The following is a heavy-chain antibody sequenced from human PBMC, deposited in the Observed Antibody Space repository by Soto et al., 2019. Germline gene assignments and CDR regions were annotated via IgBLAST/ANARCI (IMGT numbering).Heavy chain of an antibody. Sequence: QVQLQESGPGLVKPSETLSLTCTVSGGSISSYYWSWIRQPPGKGLEWIGYIYYSGSTNYNPSLKIRVTISVDTSKNQFSLKLSSVTAADTAVYYCAATGADIVVVVAALSFDYWGQGTLVTVSS. CDR3: AATGADIVVVVAALSFDY. CDR1: GGSISSYY. CDR2: IYYSGST. V-gene: IGHV4-59*01. J-gene: IGHJ4*02. D-gene: IGHD2-15*01.